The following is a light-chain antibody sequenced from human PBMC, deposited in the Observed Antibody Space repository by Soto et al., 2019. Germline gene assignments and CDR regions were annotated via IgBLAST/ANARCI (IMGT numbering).Light chain of an antibody. V-gene: IGLV2-14*01. CDR3: VSYTTTSTLVV. CDR1: SSDVGGYTY. Sequence: QSALTQPASMSGSPGQWITISCTGISSDVGGYTYVSWYQQHPGKAPKLMISDVSNRPSGVSNRFSASKSGNTASLTTCGLQAEDEADYYCVSYTTTSTLVVFGGGTKLTVL. CDR2: DVS. J-gene: IGLJ3*02.